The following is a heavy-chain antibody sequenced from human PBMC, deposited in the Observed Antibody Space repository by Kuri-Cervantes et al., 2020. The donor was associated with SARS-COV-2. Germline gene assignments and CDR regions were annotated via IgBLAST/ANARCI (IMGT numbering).Heavy chain of an antibody. Sequence: SVKVSCKASGGTFSSYAISWVRQAPGQGLEWMGGIIPIFGTANYAQKFQGRVTITADESTSTVYMELSSLRSEDTAVYYCSRDASGAYYYYYYMDVWGKGTTVTVSS. CDR3: SRDASGAYYYYYYMDV. CDR2: IIPIFGTA. J-gene: IGHJ6*03. V-gene: IGHV1-69*13. CDR1: GGTFSSYA. D-gene: IGHD3-10*01.